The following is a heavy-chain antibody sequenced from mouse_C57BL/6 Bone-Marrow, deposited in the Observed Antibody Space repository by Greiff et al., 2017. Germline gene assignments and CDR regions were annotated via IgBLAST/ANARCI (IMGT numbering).Heavy chain of an antibody. CDR1: GYTFTDYE. J-gene: IGHJ1*03. CDR2: IDPETGGT. V-gene: IGHV1-15*01. Sequence: QVQLQQSGAELVRPGASVTMSCKASGYTFTDYEMHWVKQTPVHGLEWIGAIDPETGGTAYNQKFKGKAILTADKSSSTAYMELRSLTSEYSAVYYCTRYYYGSSYPHWYFDVWGTGTTVTGSS. D-gene: IGHD1-1*01. CDR3: TRYYYGSSYPHWYFDV.